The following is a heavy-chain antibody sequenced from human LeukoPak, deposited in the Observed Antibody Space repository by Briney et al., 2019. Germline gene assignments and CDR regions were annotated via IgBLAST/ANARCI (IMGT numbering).Heavy chain of an antibody. D-gene: IGHD2-2*03. V-gene: IGHV1-46*01. CDR2: INPSGGST. J-gene: IGHJ4*02. CDR1: GYTFTSYY. CDR3: ASGDCSSTSCYDY. Sequence: ASVKVSCKASGYTFTSYYMHWVRQAPGQVLEWMGVINPSGGSTSYAQKFQGRVTMTRDTSTSTVYMDLSSLRSEDTAMYYCASGDCSSTSCYDYWGQGTLVTVSS.